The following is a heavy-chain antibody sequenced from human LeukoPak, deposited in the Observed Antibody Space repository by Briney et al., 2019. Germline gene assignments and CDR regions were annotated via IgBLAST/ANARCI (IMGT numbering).Heavy chain of an antibody. V-gene: IGHV4-4*07. J-gene: IGHJ3*01. CDR3: ARDYYDFRDAFDV. CDR1: GGSISSYY. CDR2: IYTSGST. D-gene: IGHD3-22*01. Sequence: SETLSLTCTVSGGSISSYYWSWIRQPAGEGLEWIGRIYTSGSTNYNPSLNSRVTISVDTSKNQFSLILTSVTAADTAVYYCARDYYDFRDAFDVWGQGTMVTVSS.